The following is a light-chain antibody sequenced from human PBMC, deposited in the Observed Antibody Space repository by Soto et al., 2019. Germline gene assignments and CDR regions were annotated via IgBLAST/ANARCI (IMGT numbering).Light chain of an antibody. J-gene: IGLJ3*02. CDR2: RNN. V-gene: IGLV1-47*01. CDR3: AAWDDSMSGWV. Sequence: SVLTQPPSASGTPGQRVTISCSGSSSNIGSNYVYWYQQLPGTAPKLLIYRNNQRPSGVPDRFSGSKSGTSASLAISGLRSEDEADYYCAAWDDSMSGWVFGGGTKLT. CDR1: SSNIGSNY.